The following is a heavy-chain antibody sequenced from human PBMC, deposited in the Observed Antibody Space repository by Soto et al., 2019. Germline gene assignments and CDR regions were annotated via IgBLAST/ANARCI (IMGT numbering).Heavy chain of an antibody. J-gene: IGHJ4*02. CDR1: GGSVSNSNYY. CDR2: VYYRGRS. D-gene: IGHD2-8*01. Sequence: PXGTLALTFTVSGGSVSNSNYYWGWIRQSPGKGLEWIGSVYYRGRSYSKSSVKSRVTISVDTSKNQFSLNLNSVTASDTAVYFCVSQRTSVLTQAYFDYWGPGALVTVSS. CDR3: VSQRTSVLTQAYFDY. V-gene: IGHV4-39*01.